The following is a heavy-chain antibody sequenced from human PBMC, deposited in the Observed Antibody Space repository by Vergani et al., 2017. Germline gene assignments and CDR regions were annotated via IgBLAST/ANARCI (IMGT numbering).Heavy chain of an antibody. V-gene: IGHV3-48*04. CDR2: ISSSSSTI. CDR3: ARDLXVTYCSSTSCYPYYYYYYMDV. Sequence: EVQLVESGGGLVQPGGSLRLSCAASGFTFSSYSMNWFRQAPGKGLEWVSYISSSSSTIYYADSVKGRFTISRDNAKNSLYLQMNSLRAEDTAVYYCARDLXVTYCSSTSCYPYYYYYYMDVWGKGTTVTVSS. J-gene: IGHJ6*03. D-gene: IGHD2-2*01. CDR1: GFTFSSYS.